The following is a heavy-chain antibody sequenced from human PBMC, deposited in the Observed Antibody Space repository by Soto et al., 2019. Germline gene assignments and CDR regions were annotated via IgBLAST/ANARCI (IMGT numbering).Heavy chain of an antibody. CDR3: AREVGRGSGSYYLDY. D-gene: IGHD3-16*01. Sequence: LRLSCAASGFTFSMYWMHWVRQAPGKGLLWVSRINGDGTDTTYADSVKGRFTISRDNAKNAVYLQMNGLRAEDTAVYYCAREVGRGSGSYYLDYWGQETLVTVSS. J-gene: IGHJ4*02. CDR2: INGDGTDT. CDR1: GFTFSMYW. V-gene: IGHV3-74*03.